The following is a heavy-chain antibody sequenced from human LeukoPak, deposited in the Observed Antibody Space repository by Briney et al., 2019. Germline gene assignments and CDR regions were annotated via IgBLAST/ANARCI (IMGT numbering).Heavy chain of an antibody. D-gene: IGHD2-2*01. Sequence: PSETLSLTCTVSGGSISSSSYYWGWIRQPPGKGLEWIGSIYYSGSTYYNPSLKSRVTMSVDTSKNQFSLKLSSVTATDTAVYFCARDSYCVTTSCYQDWGQGALVTVSS. CDR3: ARDSYCVTTSCYQD. CDR2: IYYSGST. CDR1: GGSISSSSYY. V-gene: IGHV4-39*07. J-gene: IGHJ4*02.